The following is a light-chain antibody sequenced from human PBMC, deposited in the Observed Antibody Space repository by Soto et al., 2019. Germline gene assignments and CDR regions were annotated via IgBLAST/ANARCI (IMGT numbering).Light chain of an antibody. CDR2: GAS. CDR3: QQYGSSGT. CDR1: QSVSNNY. V-gene: IGKV3-20*01. J-gene: IGKJ1*01. Sequence: EVVLTQSPGTLSSSSGERATLSCRASQSVSNNYLAWYQQKPVQAPRLLIYGASNRATGIPDRFSGSGSGTDFTLTISRLEPEDFAVYYCQQYGSSGTFGQGTKVDIK.